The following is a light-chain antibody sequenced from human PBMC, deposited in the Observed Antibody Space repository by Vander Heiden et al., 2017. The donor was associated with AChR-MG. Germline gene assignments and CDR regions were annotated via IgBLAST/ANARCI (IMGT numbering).Light chain of an antibody. CDR1: RSNIGSNT. Sequence: QSVLIQPPSASGTPGQRVTISCSGTRSNIGSNTVNWYQQFPGKAPQLLIYLNTQRPSGVPDRFSGSKSGTSASLAISGLQSEDEADYYCAAWDDSLNGYVFGGRTKLTVL. J-gene: IGLJ3*02. CDR3: AAWDDSLNGYV. V-gene: IGLV1-44*01. CDR2: LNT.